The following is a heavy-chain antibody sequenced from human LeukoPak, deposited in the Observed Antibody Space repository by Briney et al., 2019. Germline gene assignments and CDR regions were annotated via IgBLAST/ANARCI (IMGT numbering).Heavy chain of an antibody. CDR2: IYPGDSDT. CDR1: GYSFTSYW. D-gene: IGHD5-24*01. V-gene: IGHV5-51*01. J-gene: IGHJ4*02. CDR3: AIILRDGYNSALLDY. Sequence: GESLKISCKGSGYSFTSYWVGWVRQMPGKGLEWMGIIYPGDSDTRYSPSFQGQVTISADKSISTAYLQWSSLKASDTAMYYCAIILRDGYNSALLDYWGQGTLVTVSS.